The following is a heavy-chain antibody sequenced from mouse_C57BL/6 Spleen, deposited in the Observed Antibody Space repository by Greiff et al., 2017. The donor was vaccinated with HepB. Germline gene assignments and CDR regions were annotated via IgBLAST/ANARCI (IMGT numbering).Heavy chain of an antibody. D-gene: IGHD2-4*01. V-gene: IGHV1-55*01. CDR1: GYTFTSYW. CDR2: IYPGSGST. Sequence: QVQLQQPGAELVKPGASVKMSCKASGYTFTSYWITWVKQRPGQGLEWIGDIYPGSGSTNYNEKFKSKATLTVDTSSSTAYMQLSSLTSEDSAVYYCASKDRYYDYAGGLAYWGQGTLATVSA. CDR3: ASKDRYYDYAGGLAY. J-gene: IGHJ3*01.